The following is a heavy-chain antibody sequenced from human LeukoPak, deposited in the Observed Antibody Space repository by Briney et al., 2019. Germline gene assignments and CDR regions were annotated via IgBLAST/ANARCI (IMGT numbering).Heavy chain of an antibody. V-gene: IGHV4-59*12. Sequence: ASETLSLTCTVSGGSISSYYWSWIRQPPGKGLEWIGYIYYSGSTNYNPSLKSRVTISVDTSKNQFSLRLSSVTAADTAVYYCAREVADYDSSGYYSSGDWFDPWGQGTLVTVSS. J-gene: IGHJ5*02. D-gene: IGHD3-22*01. CDR3: AREVADYDSSGYYSSGDWFDP. CDR1: GGSISSYY. CDR2: IYYSGST.